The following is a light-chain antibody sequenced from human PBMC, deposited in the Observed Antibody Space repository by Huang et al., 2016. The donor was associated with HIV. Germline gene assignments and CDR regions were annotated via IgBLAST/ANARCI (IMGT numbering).Light chain of an antibody. Sequence: EIVMTQSPASLSASLGERATLSCRASQGVRSNLAWYQQKRGQAPRLLIFGASTRATGTPARFSGSGSGTEFTLTITSLQSADSAVYYCHQYNDWPPLTFGGGTKVEI. CDR3: HQYNDWPPLT. J-gene: IGKJ4*01. CDR1: QGVRSN. V-gene: IGKV3D-15*01. CDR2: GAS.